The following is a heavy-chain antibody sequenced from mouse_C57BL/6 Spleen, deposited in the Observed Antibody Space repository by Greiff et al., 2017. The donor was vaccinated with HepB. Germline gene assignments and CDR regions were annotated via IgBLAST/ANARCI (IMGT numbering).Heavy chain of an antibody. V-gene: IGHV5-17*01. Sequence: EVQLVESGGGLVKPGGSLKLSCAASGFTFSDYGMHWVRQAPEKGLEWVAYISSGSSTIYYADTVKGRFTISRDNAKNTLFLQMTSLRSEDTAMYYCARSFYYDYDKDAMDYWGQGTSVTVSS. CDR2: ISSGSSTI. D-gene: IGHD2-4*01. CDR1: GFTFSDYG. CDR3: ARSFYYDYDKDAMDY. J-gene: IGHJ4*01.